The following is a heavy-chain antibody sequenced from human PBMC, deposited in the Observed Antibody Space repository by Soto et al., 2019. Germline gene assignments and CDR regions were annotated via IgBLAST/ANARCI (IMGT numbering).Heavy chain of an antibody. CDR3: ARLRAGYDFWSGYLYYYYGMDV. CDR1: GYSFTSYW. V-gene: IGHV5-10-1*01. Sequence: PGDSLNISCKGSGYSFTSYWISWVSQMPGKGLVWRGRIDPSDSYTNYSPSFQGHVTISADKSISTAYLQWSSLKASDTAMYYCARLRAGYDFWSGYLYYYYGMDVWGQGTTVTVSS. CDR2: IDPSDSYT. D-gene: IGHD3-3*01. J-gene: IGHJ6*02.